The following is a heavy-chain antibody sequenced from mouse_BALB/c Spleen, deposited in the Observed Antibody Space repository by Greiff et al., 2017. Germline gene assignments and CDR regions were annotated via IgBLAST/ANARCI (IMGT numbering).Heavy chain of an antibody. CDR3: ARADGSSYVDYFDY. CDR1: GYTFTSYW. D-gene: IGHD1-1*01. V-gene: IGHV1S22*01. Sequence: LQQPGSELVRPGASVKLSCKASGYTFTSYWMHWVKQRPGQGLEWIGNIYPGSGSTNYDEKFKSKATLTVDTSSSTAYMQLSSLTSEDSAVYYCARADGSSYVDYFDYWGQGTTLTVSS. J-gene: IGHJ2*01. CDR2: IYPGSGST.